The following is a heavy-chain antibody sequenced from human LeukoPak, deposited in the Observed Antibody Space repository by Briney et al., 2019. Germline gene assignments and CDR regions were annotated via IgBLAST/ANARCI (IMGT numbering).Heavy chain of an antibody. J-gene: IGHJ4*02. V-gene: IGHV1-18*01. Sequence: ASVKVSCKASGYTFTSYGISWVRQAPGQGLEWMGWISAYNGNTNYAQKLQGRVTMTTDTSTSTAYMELRSLRSDDTAVYYCARPTYDSSGYYRGPDYWGQGTLVTVSS. CDR3: ARPTYDSSGYYRGPDY. CDR2: ISAYNGNT. D-gene: IGHD3-22*01. CDR1: GYTFTSYG.